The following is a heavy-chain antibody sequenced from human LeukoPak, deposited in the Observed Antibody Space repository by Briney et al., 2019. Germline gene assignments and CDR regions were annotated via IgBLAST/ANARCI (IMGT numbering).Heavy chain of an antibody. J-gene: IGHJ6*03. V-gene: IGHV1-2*02. Sequence: GASVKVSCKASGYTFTGYYMHWVRQAPGQGLEWMGWINPNSGGTNYAQKFQGRVTMTRETSISTAYTELSRLRSDDTAVYYCARGGWLQYYNYYYMDVWGKGTTVTVSS. D-gene: IGHD5-24*01. CDR3: ARGGWLQYYNYYYMDV. CDR2: INPNSGGT. CDR1: GYTFTGYY.